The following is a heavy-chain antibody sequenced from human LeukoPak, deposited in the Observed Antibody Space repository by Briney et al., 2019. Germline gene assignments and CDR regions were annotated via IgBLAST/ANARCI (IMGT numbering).Heavy chain of an antibody. J-gene: IGHJ6*03. CDR1: GYTFTSYY. CDR3: ARDKGTAAGRPYYYYYYMDV. V-gene: IGHV1-46*01. D-gene: IGHD6-13*01. Sequence: ASVKVSCKASGYTFTSYYMHWVRQAAGQGLEWMGIINPSGGSTSYAQKFQGRVTMTRDTSTSTVYMELSSLRSEDTAVYYCARDKGTAAGRPYYYYYYMDVWGKGTTVTVSS. CDR2: INPSGGST.